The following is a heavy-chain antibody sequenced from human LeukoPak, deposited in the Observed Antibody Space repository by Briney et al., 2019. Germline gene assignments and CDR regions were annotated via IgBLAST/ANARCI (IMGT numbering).Heavy chain of an antibody. Sequence: GGSLRLSCAASGFTFSSYAMHWVRQAPGKGLEWVAVISYDGSNKYYADSVKGRFTISRDNSKNTLYLQMNSLRAEDTAVYYCATTTRGAVAGFDYWGQGTLVTVSS. V-gene: IGHV3-30-3*01. CDR1: GFTFSSYA. CDR3: ATTTRGAVAGFDY. CDR2: ISYDGSNK. D-gene: IGHD6-19*01. J-gene: IGHJ4*02.